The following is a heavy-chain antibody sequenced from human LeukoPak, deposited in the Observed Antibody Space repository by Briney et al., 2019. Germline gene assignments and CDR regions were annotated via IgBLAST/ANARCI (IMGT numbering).Heavy chain of an antibody. J-gene: IGHJ4*02. D-gene: IGHD6-19*01. CDR3: ARDGSSGWYWVGY. Sequence: PGGSLRLSCAASGFTFSSYGMHWVRQAPGKGLEWVAVIWYDGSYKYYADSVTGRFTISRDNSKNTLYLQMNSLRAEDTAVYYCARDGSSGWYWVGYWGQGTLVTVSS. V-gene: IGHV3-33*01. CDR2: IWYDGSYK. CDR1: GFTFSSYG.